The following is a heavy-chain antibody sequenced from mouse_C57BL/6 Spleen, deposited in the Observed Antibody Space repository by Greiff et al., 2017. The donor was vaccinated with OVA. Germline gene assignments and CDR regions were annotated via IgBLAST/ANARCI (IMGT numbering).Heavy chain of an antibody. CDR1: GYTFTDYY. J-gene: IGHJ4*01. D-gene: IGHD1-1*01. Sequence: QVQLKESGAELVRPGASVKLSCKASGYTFTDYYINWVKQRPGQGLEWIARIYPGSGNTYYNEKFKGKATLTAEKSSSTAYMQLSSLTSEDSAVYFCARKTTVVATEAMDYWGQGTSVTVSS. V-gene: IGHV1-76*01. CDR3: ARKTTVVATEAMDY. CDR2: IYPGSGNT.